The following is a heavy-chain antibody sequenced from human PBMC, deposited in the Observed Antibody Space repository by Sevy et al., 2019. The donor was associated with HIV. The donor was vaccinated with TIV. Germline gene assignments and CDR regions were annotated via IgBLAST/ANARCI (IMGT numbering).Heavy chain of an antibody. V-gene: IGHV3-21*01. CDR3: ATSLGNYYGSGTYQEDWFDP. Sequence: GGSLRLSCAASGFTFSIYTMNWVRQAPGKGLEWVSSISSSSSYIYYTDSVKGRFSISRDNAKNVLFLQMNSLRAEDTAVYYCATSLGNYYGSGTYQEDWFDPWGQGTLVTVSS. CDR1: GFTFSIYT. J-gene: IGHJ5*02. D-gene: IGHD3-10*01. CDR2: ISSSSSYI.